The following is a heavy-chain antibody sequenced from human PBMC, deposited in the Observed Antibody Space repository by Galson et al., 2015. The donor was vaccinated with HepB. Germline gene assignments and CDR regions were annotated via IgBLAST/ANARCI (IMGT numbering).Heavy chain of an antibody. J-gene: IGHJ3*02. V-gene: IGHV3-21*01. Sequence: SLRLSCAASGFTFSSYSMNWVRQAPGKGLEWVSSISSSSSYIYYADSVKGRFTISRDNAKNSLYLQMNSLRAEDTAVYYCARERKTYYDFWSGPKPTNDHAFDIWGQGTMVTVSS. CDR3: ARERKTYYDFWSGPKPTNDHAFDI. D-gene: IGHD3-3*01. CDR1: GFTFSSYS. CDR2: ISSSSSYI.